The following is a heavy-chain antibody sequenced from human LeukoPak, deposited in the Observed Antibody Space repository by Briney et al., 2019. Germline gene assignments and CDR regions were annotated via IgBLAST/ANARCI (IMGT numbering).Heavy chain of an antibody. CDR3: ARALPHRRLMDTTMEQHWFDP. Sequence: ASVKVSCKSSGYTFTTYGLSWVRQAPGQGLEWMGLINPSGGSTRYAQKFQGRVTMTRDMSTSTVYMELSSLRSEDTAVYYCARALPHRRLMDTTMEQHWFDPWGQGTLVTVSS. J-gene: IGHJ5*02. V-gene: IGHV1-46*01. D-gene: IGHD5-18*01. CDR2: INPSGGST. CDR1: GYTFTTYG.